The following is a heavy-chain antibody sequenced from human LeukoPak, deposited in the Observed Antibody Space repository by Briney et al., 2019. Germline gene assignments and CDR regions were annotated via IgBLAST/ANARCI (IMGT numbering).Heavy chain of an antibody. CDR2: INHSGST. J-gene: IGHJ6*03. D-gene: IGHD6-13*01. V-gene: IGHV4-34*01. Sequence: PSETLSLTCAVYGGSFSGYYWSWIRQPPGKGLEWIGEINHSGSTNYNPSLKSRVTISVDTSKDQFSLKLSSVPAADTAVYYCGQLVRGACYHYYMDVWGKGTTVTVSS. CDR3: GQLVRGACYHYYMDV. CDR1: GGSFSGYY.